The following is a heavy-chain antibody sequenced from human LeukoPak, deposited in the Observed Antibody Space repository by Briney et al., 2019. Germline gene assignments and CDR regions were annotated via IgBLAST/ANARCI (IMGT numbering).Heavy chain of an antibody. CDR1: GYTFTGYY. J-gene: IGHJ4*02. V-gene: IGHV1-2*02. Sequence: ASVKVSCKASGYTFTGYYMHWVRQAPGQGLEWMGWINPNSGGTNYAQKFQGRVTMTRDTSISTAYMELSRLRSDDTAVYYCARGVGIAVAGTAASFWGQGTLVTVSS. CDR3: ARGVGIAVAGTAASF. CDR2: INPNSGGT. D-gene: IGHD6-19*01.